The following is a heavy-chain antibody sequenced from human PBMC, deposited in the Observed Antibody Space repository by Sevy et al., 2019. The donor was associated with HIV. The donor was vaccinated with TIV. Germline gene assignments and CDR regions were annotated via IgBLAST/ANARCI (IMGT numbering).Heavy chain of an antibody. Sequence: GSLETPLCAPGITVSSYGISWVPQAPGKGLGWVAGITDSGGTTYYADSVKGRFTISRDNSKNTLSLQMNSLRAEDTAIYYCAKDSGWTHVYWGQGTLVTVSS. CDR1: GITVSSYG. V-gene: IGHV3-23*01. CDR2: ITDSGGTT. CDR3: AKDSGWTHVY. J-gene: IGHJ4*02. D-gene: IGHD6-19*01.